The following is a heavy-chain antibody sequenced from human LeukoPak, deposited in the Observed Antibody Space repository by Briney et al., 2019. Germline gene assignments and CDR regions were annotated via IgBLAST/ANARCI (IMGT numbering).Heavy chain of an antibody. CDR2: IWYDGSKK. V-gene: IGHV3-33*06. Sequence: PGGSLRLSCAACGFTFSNYGMHWVRPAPGKGLEWVAVIWYDGSKKYYADSVKGRFTISRDNSKNTVYLQMNSLRAEDTAVYYCAKDSSSYYFDYWGQGTLVTVSS. J-gene: IGHJ4*02. CDR3: AKDSSSYYFDY. CDR1: GFTFSNYG.